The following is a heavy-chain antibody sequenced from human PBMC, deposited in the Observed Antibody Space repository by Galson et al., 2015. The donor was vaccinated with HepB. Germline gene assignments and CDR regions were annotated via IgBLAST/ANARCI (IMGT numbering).Heavy chain of an antibody. CDR1: GFTFSRYG. CDR2: ISYDGSYK. V-gene: IGHV3-30*18. D-gene: IGHD3-9*01. CDR3: AKGGYDILTGYPNYWYFDL. J-gene: IGHJ2*01. Sequence: SLRLSCAASGFTFSRYGMHWVRQAPGKGLEWVAVISYDGSYKYYADSVKGRFTISRDNSKNTLYLQMNSLRAEDTAVYYCAKGGYDILTGYPNYWYFDLWGRGTLVTVSS.